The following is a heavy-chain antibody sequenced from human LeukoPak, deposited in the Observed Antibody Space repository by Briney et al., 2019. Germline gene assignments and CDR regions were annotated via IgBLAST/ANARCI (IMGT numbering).Heavy chain of an antibody. Sequence: TFXXXDINWVRQATGQGLEWMGWMNPNSGNPLYSQKFQARVTIPTTPSISTAYLELSSLRSEDTAVYYCARATPRAYYDFWSGYGGFDYWGQGTLVTVSS. J-gene: IGHJ4*02. CDR2: MNPNSGNP. V-gene: IGHV1-8*01. CDR1: TFXXXD. D-gene: IGHD3-3*01. CDR3: ARATPRAYYDFWSGYGGFDY.